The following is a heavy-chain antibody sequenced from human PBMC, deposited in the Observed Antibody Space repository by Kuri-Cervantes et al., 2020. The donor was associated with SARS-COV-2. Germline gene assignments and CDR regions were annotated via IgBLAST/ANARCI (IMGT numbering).Heavy chain of an antibody. CDR3: AREGYVSLDL. V-gene: IGHV4-61*01. D-gene: IGHD3-16*01. CDR2: VYYSGDT. Sequence: SETLSLTCTVSGGSVSSGNDYWSWIRQPPGKGLEWIGFVYYSGDTNYNPSLKSRVTISVDTSKNQFSLKLRSVTAADTAEYFCAREGYVSLDLWGQGAQVTVSS. J-gene: IGHJ4*02. CDR1: GGSVSSGNDY.